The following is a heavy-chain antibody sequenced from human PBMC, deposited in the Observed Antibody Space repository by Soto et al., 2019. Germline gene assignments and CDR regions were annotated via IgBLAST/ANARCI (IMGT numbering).Heavy chain of an antibody. D-gene: IGHD2-21*01. CDR2: INPSGGST. Sequence: GASVKVSCKASGYTFTSYYMHWVRQAPGQGLEWMGIINPSGGSTSYAQKFQGRVTMTRDTFTSTVYMELSSLRSEDTAVYYCVRGKRIVTGPEGYYYYGMDVWGQGTTVTVSS. CDR1: GYTFTSYY. CDR3: VRGKRIVTGPEGYYYYGMDV. J-gene: IGHJ6*02. V-gene: IGHV1-46*01.